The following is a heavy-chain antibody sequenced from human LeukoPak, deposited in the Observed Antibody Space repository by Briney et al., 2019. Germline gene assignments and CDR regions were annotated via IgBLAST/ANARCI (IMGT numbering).Heavy chain of an antibody. D-gene: IGHD3-10*01. CDR2: INPNGGTT. Sequence: ASVKVSCKASGYTFSNQYIHWVRRAPGQGLEWMGIINPNGGTTSNAQKFQGRVTMTTDTSRSTVYMELSSLRSEDTAAYYCARGSTSGFDYWGQGTLVTVSS. J-gene: IGHJ4*02. CDR1: GYTFSNQY. V-gene: IGHV1-46*01. CDR3: ARGSTSGFDY.